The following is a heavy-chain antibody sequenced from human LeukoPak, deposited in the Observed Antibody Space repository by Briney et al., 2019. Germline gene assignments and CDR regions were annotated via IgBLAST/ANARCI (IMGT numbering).Heavy chain of an antibody. CDR3: ARLPRFLEAVWGPDS. CDR1: GYSFTTYW. J-gene: IGHJ4*02. D-gene: IGHD7-27*01. V-gene: IGHV5-51*01. CDR2: IYPDDSDT. Sequence: GESLKISCTASGYSFTTYWIGWVRHMPGKGLEWMGIIYPDDSDTRYSPSFQGQVTFSADKSITTAYLQWSSLKASDTAIYYCARLPRFLEAVWGPDSWGQGTLITVAS.